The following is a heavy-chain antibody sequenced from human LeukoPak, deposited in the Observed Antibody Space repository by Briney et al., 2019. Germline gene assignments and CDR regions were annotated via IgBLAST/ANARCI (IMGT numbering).Heavy chain of an antibody. Sequence: SETLSLTCTVSGGSISSYYWSWIRQPPGKRLEWIGHIYYSRSTNYNPSLKSRVTISVDTSKNQFSLKLSSVTAADTAVYYCASRSSIWSGYQDTLYYFDSWGQGTLVTVSS. CDR3: ASRSSIWSGYQDTLYYFDS. CDR1: GGSISSYY. CDR2: IYYSRST. V-gene: IGHV4-59*01. D-gene: IGHD3-3*01. J-gene: IGHJ4*02.